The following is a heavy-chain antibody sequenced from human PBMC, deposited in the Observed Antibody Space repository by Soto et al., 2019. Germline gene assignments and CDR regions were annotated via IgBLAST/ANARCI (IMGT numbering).Heavy chain of an antibody. V-gene: IGHV3-33*06. Sequence: QVQLVESGGGVVLPGRSLRLSCAASGFPFSSYDMHWVRQAPGKGLEWVAVIWFDGSNEHYADSVQGRFTVSRDNSKNTLYLQMDSLRAEDTAVEYCAKVLYASETFDSAGDPSGMDVWGQGTTVTVAS. D-gene: IGHD3-10*01. CDR3: AKVLYASETFDSAGDPSGMDV. CDR1: GFPFSSYD. CDR2: IWFDGSNE. J-gene: IGHJ6*02.